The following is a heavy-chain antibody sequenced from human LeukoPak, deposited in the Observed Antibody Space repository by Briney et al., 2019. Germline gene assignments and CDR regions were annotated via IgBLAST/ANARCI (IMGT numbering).Heavy chain of an antibody. CDR1: GFTFSNYW. J-gene: IGHJ4*02. CDR3: ARDRDDGGFEY. D-gene: IGHD4-23*01. CDR2: VKGDGRVK. V-gene: IGHV3-7*01. Sequence: GGSLRLSCAASGFTFSNYWMSWVRQAPEKGLELVANVKGDGRVKQYMDSMKGRFTISRDNAKNSLYLQMNSLRVEDTAVYYCARDRDDGGFEYWGQGTLVTVSS.